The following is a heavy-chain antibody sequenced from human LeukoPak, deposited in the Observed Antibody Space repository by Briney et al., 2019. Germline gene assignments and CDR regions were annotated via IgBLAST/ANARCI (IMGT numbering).Heavy chain of an antibody. CDR1: GFTFSRFW. CDR2: IKKTGSET. CDR3: AREDGYCSGGNCYSYFDS. J-gene: IGHJ4*02. V-gene: IGHV3-7*01. D-gene: IGHD2-15*01. Sequence: GGSLRLSCAASGFTFSRFWMSWVRQAPGKGLEWVAYIKKTGSETYYVDSVKGRFTITRDNTRNSLFLQMYSLRAEDTAVYFCAREDGYCSGGNCYSYFDSWGQGTLVTVSS.